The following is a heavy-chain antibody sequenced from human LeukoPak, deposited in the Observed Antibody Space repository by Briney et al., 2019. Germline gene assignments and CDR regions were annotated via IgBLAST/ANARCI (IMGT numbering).Heavy chain of an antibody. CDR3: ARDFFYYDSSGLGDH. Sequence: ASVKVSCKASGYTFSVYAMHWVRQAPGQRLEWMGWINVGKGDTKYSQKSQGRVSITSDTSASTAYMELSSLRSADTAVYYCARDFFYYDSSGLGDHWGQGTLVTVSS. D-gene: IGHD3-22*01. J-gene: IGHJ4*02. CDR2: INVGKGDT. CDR1: GYTFSVYA. V-gene: IGHV1-3*01.